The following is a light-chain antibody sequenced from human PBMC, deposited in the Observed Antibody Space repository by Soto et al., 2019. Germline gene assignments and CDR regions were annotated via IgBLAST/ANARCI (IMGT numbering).Light chain of an antibody. J-gene: IGKJ4*01. CDR3: QQYNNWPLS. Sequence: EIVMTQSPATLSVSPGERATLSCRASQTVNNNLAWYQQKVGKAPRLLIYSAFNRATGIPARFSGSGSGTEFTLTISSLQSEDFAVYYCQQYNNWPLSFGGGTKVEIK. V-gene: IGKV3-15*01. CDR2: SAF. CDR1: QTVNNN.